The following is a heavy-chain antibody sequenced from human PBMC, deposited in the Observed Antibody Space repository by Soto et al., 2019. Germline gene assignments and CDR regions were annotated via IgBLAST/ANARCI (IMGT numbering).Heavy chain of an antibody. CDR2: IFQSGST. CDR3: GRDRGQYRSGWYWLDH. D-gene: IGHD6-19*01. Sequence: SETLSLTCGVSGGTIRSPDWWTWVRQPPGKGLEWIGEIFQSGSTNYTPSLESRVTISVDKSKNQFSLTLTSVTAADTAVYFFGRDRGQYRSGWYWLDHWGQGSVVTISS. J-gene: IGHJ5*02. CDR1: GGTIRSPDW. V-gene: IGHV4-4*02.